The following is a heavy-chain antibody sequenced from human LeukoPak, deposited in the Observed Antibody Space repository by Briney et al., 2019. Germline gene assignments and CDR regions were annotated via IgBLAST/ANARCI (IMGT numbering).Heavy chain of an antibody. Sequence: SVKVSCKASGGRFSSYAINWVRQAPGQGLEWMGGIIPLFGTPSYAQKFQGRVTINADRSTSTAFMELSSLRSEDTAVYYCAREITNYYYYYYMDVWGKGTTVTISS. CDR1: GGRFSSYA. CDR3: AREITNYYYYYYMDV. J-gene: IGHJ6*03. V-gene: IGHV1-69*06. CDR2: IIPLFGTP.